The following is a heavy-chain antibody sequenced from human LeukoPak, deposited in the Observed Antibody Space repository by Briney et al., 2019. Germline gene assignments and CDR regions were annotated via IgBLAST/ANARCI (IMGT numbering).Heavy chain of an antibody. J-gene: IGHJ4*02. CDR3: ARVSGSGYDFGDFSSYFDY. CDR2: IKQDGSEK. V-gene: IGHV3-7*01. D-gene: IGHD5-12*01. Sequence: GGSLRLSCAASGFTFSSYWMSWVRQAPGKGLEWVANIKQDGSEKYYVDSVKGRFTISRDNAKNSLYLQMNSLRAEDTAVYYCARVSGSGYDFGDFSSYFDYWGRGTLVTVSS. CDR1: GFTFSSYW.